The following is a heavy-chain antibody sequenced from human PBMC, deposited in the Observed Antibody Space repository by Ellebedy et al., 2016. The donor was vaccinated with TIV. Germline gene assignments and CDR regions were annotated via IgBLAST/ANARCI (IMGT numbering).Heavy chain of an antibody. V-gene: IGHV3-23*01. CDR2: ISGSGGST. CDR1: GFTFGFSFSRYA. D-gene: IGHD6-13*01. CDR3: ARLGYRSSWFDY. J-gene: IGHJ4*02. Sequence: GESLKISCAASGFTFGFSFSRYAMSWVRQAPGKGLEWVSAISGSGGSTYYADSVQGRFTISRDNSKNTLSLQMNSLRADDTAVYYCARLGYRSSWFDYWGQGALVTVSS.